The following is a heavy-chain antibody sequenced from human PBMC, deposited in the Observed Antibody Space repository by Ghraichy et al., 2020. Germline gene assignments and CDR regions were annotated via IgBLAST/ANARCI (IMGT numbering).Heavy chain of an antibody. V-gene: IGHV3-23*01. D-gene: IGHD6-13*01. J-gene: IGHJ6*03. CDR1: GFTFSSYA. Sequence: GGSLRLSCAAPGFTFSSYAMSWVRQAPGKGLEWVSVISGNGGNTYYADSVKGRFTISRDNFKNTLYLQMNSLRAEDTALYYCAREGSWYSYYYYMDVWGKGTAVTVS. CDR3: AREGSWYSYYYYMDV. CDR2: ISGNGGNT.